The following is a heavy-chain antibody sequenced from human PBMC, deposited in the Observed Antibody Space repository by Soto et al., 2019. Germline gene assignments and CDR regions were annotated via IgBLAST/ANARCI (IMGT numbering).Heavy chain of an antibody. J-gene: IGHJ5*02. V-gene: IGHV1-18*01. CDR1: GYSFARYG. D-gene: IGHD2-21*01. CDR3: AGDRNYFGAAGANGSDR. Sequence: ASVKVSCKTSGYSFARYGVSWVRQAPGQGLEWLGWISGFNGKTEYSQSLRDRVTLTTDTSTGTDYLELRRLKSDDTAMYYCAGDRNYFGAAGANGSDRWG. CDR2: ISGFNGKT.